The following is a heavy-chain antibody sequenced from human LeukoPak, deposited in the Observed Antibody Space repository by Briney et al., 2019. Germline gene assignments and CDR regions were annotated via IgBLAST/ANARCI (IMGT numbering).Heavy chain of an antibody. CDR3: ARAVARLEKSYYYYMDV. Sequence: GASVKVSCKASGYTFTSYGISWARQAPGQGLEWMGWISAYNGNTNYAQKLQGRVTMTTDTSTSTAYMELRSLRSDDTAVYYCARAVARLEKSYYYYMDVWGKGTTVTVSS. CDR1: GYTFTSYG. V-gene: IGHV1-18*01. D-gene: IGHD3-16*01. J-gene: IGHJ6*03. CDR2: ISAYNGNT.